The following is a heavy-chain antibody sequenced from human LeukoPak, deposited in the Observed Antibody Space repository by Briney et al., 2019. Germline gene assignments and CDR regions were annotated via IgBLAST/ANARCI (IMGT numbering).Heavy chain of an antibody. D-gene: IGHD5-18*01. Sequence: SGGSLRLSCAASGFAFSNTGMTWVRQAPGRGLEWVSTISPTGEGTHYADSVKGRFTISRDNAKNSLYLEMNSLRDEDTAVYYCARVHRGYSYGRLDYWGQGTLVTVSS. V-gene: IGHV3-48*02. CDR2: ISPTGEGT. CDR3: ARVHRGYSYGRLDY. J-gene: IGHJ4*02. CDR1: GFAFSNTG.